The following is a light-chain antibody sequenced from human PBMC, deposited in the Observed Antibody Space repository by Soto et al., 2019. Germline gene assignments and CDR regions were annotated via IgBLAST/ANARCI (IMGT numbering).Light chain of an antibody. V-gene: IGKV3-20*01. CDR1: QSVSSSY. CDR3: QQYGSYSYT. Sequence: EIVLTQSPGTLSLSPGERATLSCRASQSVSSSYLAWYQQKPDQAPRLLIYGASSRATGITDRFIGSGSGTDFPLTISRLEPEDFAVYYCQQYGSYSYTFGQGTKLEIK. J-gene: IGKJ2*01. CDR2: GAS.